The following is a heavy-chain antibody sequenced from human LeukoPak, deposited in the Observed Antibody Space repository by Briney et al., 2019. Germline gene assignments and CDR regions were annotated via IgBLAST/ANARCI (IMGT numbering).Heavy chain of an antibody. CDR3: ARGGASSSWYALDS. CDR2: IYYSGST. CDR1: GGSISSSSYY. J-gene: IGHJ4*02. V-gene: IGHV4-39*01. D-gene: IGHD6-19*01. Sequence: SETLSLTCTVSGGSISSSSYYWGWIRQPPGKGLEWIGSIYYSGSTYYNPSLKSRVTISVDTSKNQFSLKLNSVTAADTAVYYCARGGASSSWYALDSWGQGTLVIVSS.